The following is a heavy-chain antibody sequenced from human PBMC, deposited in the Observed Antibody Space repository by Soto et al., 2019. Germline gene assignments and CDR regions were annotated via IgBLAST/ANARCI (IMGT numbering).Heavy chain of an antibody. Sequence: EVQLVESGGGLVKPGGSLRLSCAASGFTFSTYNMNWVRQAPGKGLEWVSSISGSSSFMEYADSVTGRFTISRVNAKNALYVPMNSRRAADTAVYYCAIDWGTAVAGSEYWGRGTLVSVS. CDR2: ISGSSSFM. V-gene: IGHV3-21*01. J-gene: IGHJ4*01. CDR1: GFTFSTYN. D-gene: IGHD6-19*01. CDR3: AIDWGTAVAGSEY.